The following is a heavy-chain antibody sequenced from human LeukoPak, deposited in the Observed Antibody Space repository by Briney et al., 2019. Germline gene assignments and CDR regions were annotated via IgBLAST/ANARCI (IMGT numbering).Heavy chain of an antibody. D-gene: IGHD6-13*01. CDR2: INPNSGGT. Sequence: ASVRVSCKASGYTFTGYYMHWVRQAPGQGLEWMGWINPNSGGTNYAQKFQGRVTITRDTSISTAYMELSRLRSHDTAVYYCAIVKQQRFYYWGQGTLVTVSS. CDR3: AIVKQQRFYY. CDR1: GYTFTGYY. V-gene: IGHV1-2*02. J-gene: IGHJ4*02.